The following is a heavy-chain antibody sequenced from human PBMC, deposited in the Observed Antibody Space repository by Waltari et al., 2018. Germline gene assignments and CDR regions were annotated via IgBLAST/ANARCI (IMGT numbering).Heavy chain of an antibody. Sequence: QLQLQESGPGLVKPSETLSLTCTVSGGSLSSSSYYWGWIRQPPGKGLEWIGSIYYSGSTYYNPSLKSRVTISVDTSKNQFSLKLSSVTAADTAVYYCARHSPYSSSWYDWFDPWGQGTLVTVSS. D-gene: IGHD6-13*01. CDR3: ARHSPYSSSWYDWFDP. V-gene: IGHV4-39*01. J-gene: IGHJ5*02. CDR1: GGSLSSSSYY. CDR2: IYYSGST.